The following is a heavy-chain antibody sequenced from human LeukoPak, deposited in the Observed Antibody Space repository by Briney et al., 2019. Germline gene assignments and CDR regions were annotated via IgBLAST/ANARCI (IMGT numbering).Heavy chain of an antibody. CDR1: GFTFSSYW. D-gene: IGHD2-2*01. J-gene: IGHJ5*02. CDR3: AREASGGYCSSTSCHNWFDP. V-gene: IGHV3-74*01. CDR2: INSDGSST. Sequence: GGSLRLSCAASGFTFSSYWMHWARQAPGKGLVWVSRINSDGSSTSDADSVKGRFTISRDNAKNTLYLQMNSLRAEDTAVYYCAREASGGYCSSTSCHNWFDPWGQGTPVTVSS.